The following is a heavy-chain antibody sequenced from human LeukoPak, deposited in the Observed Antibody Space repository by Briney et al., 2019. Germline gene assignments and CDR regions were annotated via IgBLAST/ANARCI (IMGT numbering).Heavy chain of an antibody. CDR2: INTNTGAT. V-gene: IGHV1-2*02. Sequence: ASVNVSCKPSGYTFTGYYLHWVRQAPGQVFEWMGWINTNTGATTYAQKFQGRVTLSRDTSISTAYMELSSLKSDDTAVYYCARDRVGSGWPRPFYFEIWGLGTLVTVSS. CDR3: ARDRVGSGWPRPFYFEI. D-gene: IGHD6-19*01. CDR1: GYTFTGYY. J-gene: IGHJ4*02.